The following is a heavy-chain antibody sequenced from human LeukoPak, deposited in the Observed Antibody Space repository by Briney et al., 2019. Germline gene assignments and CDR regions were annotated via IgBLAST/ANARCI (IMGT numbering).Heavy chain of an antibody. Sequence: PGGSLRLSCAASGFTFSSYGMHWVRQAPGKGLEWVAVISYDGSNKYYADSVKGRFTISRDNSKNTLYLQMNSLRSEDTAVYYCAKRLGSGSFFPFYYFDYWGQGTLVTVSS. D-gene: IGHD3-10*01. CDR1: GFTFSSYG. J-gene: IGHJ4*02. CDR2: ISYDGSNK. V-gene: IGHV3-30*18. CDR3: AKRLGSGSFFPFYYFDY.